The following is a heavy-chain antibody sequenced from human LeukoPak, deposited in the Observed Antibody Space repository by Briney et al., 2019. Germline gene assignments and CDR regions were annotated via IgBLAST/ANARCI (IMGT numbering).Heavy chain of an antibody. D-gene: IGHD3-22*01. CDR3: ARDDSSGYYSSDY. CDR1: GFTFSDYY. J-gene: IGHJ4*02. Sequence: PGGSLRLSCAASGFTFSDYYMSWIRQAPGKGLEWVSYISSSSSYTNHADSVKGRFTISRDNAKNSLYLQMNSLRAEDTAVYYCARDDSSGYYSSDYWGQGTLVTVSS. V-gene: IGHV3-11*05. CDR2: ISSSSSYT.